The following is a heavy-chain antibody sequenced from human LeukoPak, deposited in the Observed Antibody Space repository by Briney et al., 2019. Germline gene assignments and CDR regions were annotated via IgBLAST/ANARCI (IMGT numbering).Heavy chain of an antibody. CDR2: ISSSSSYT. V-gene: IGHV3-21*01. J-gene: IGHJ4*02. CDR3: ARDYPRVGATLALLYY. Sequence: GGSLRLSCAASGFTFSSYSMNWVRQAPGKGLEWVSSISSSSSYTYYADSVKGRFTISRDNAKNSLYLQMNSLRAEDTAVYYCARDYPRVGATLALLYYWGQGTLVTVSS. CDR1: GFTFSSYS. D-gene: IGHD1-26*01.